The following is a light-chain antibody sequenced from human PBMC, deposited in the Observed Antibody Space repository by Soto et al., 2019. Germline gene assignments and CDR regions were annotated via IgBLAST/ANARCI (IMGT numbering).Light chain of an antibody. CDR1: QSVSSN. Sequence: EIVMTQSPATLSVSPGERATLSCRASQSVSSNLVWYQQKPGQAPRLLIYGASTRVTGIPARFSGSGSGTEFALTISSLQSEDFAVYYCQQYNNWPSLTFGGGTKVEIK. CDR3: QQYNNWPSLT. J-gene: IGKJ4*01. CDR2: GAS. V-gene: IGKV3-15*01.